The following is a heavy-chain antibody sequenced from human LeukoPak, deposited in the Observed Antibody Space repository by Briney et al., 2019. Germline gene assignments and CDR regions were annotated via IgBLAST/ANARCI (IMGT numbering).Heavy chain of an antibody. Sequence: SETLSLTCTVSGGSISSYYWSWIRQPPGKGLEWIGYIYYSGSTNFNPSLKSRVTISVDTSKNQFSLKLSSVTAADTAVYYCARHSRYCSSTSCYGYFDYWGQGTLVTVSS. CDR3: ARHSRYCSSTSCYGYFDY. D-gene: IGHD2-2*01. CDR1: GGSISSYY. J-gene: IGHJ4*02. V-gene: IGHV4-59*08. CDR2: IYYSGST.